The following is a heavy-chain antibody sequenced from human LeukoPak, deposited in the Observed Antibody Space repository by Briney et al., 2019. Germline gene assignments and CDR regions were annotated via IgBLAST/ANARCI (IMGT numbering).Heavy chain of an antibody. Sequence: PGGSLRLSCAGSGFTFSSNWMHWVRQVSGKGLVWVSRINSDGSNTNYADSVKGRFTISRDNAKNTLYLQMNSLGADDTAVYYCASRDYWGQGTLVTVSS. J-gene: IGHJ4*02. CDR2: INSDGSNT. CDR3: ASRDY. V-gene: IGHV3-74*01. CDR1: GFTFSSNW. D-gene: IGHD5-24*01.